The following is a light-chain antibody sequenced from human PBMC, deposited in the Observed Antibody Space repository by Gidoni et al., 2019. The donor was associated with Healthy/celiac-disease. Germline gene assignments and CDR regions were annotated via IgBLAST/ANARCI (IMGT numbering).Light chain of an antibody. V-gene: IGKV3D-7*01. Sequence: PGERVTLSCRASQSVSSSYLPWYQQKPGQAPRLLIYGASTRATSIPARFSGSGSGTDFTLTISSLQPEDFAVYYCQQDYNLPPVTFGQGTKLESK. CDR3: QQDYNLPPVT. CDR2: GAS. CDR1: QSVSSSY. J-gene: IGKJ2*01.